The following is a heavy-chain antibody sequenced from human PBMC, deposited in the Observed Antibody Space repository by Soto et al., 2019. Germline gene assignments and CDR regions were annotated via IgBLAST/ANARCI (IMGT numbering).Heavy chain of an antibody. CDR2: IDPSDSYT. D-gene: IGHD2-2*01. J-gene: IGHJ6*02. CDR3: ARLSCSRTTSYYGMDV. CDR1: GYSFTTYC. V-gene: IGHV5-10-1*01. Sequence: PXESLKISCKVCGYSFTTYCITWVRQMPGQGLEWMGRIDPSDSYTHYSPSFQGHVTISTDRSISTAYLQWSSLKASDTAMYYCARLSCSRTTSYYGMDVWGQGTAVTVSS.